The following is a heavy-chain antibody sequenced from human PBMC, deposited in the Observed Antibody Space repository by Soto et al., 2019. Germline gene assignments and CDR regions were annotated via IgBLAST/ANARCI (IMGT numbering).Heavy chain of an antibody. Sequence: SQTLSLTCDISGDSVSTNTATWDWIRQSPSRGLEWLGRTYYRSRWYFDYAVSVKSRITISPDISNNQVSLQLTSVTPDDTAIFNGVRMTGNSSLDPWGQ. CDR2: TYYRSRWYF. CDR3: VRMTGNSSLDP. CDR1: GDSVSTNTAT. V-gene: IGHV6-1*01. J-gene: IGHJ5*02.